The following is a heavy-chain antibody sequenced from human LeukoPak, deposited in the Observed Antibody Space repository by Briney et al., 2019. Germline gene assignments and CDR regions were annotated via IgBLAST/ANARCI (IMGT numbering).Heavy chain of an antibody. CDR1: GYTFTGYY. CDR3: AREVGIVVVDGMDV. Sequence: ASVKVSCKASGYTFTGYYMHWVRQAPGQGLEWMGWINPNSGGTNYAQKFQGWVTMTRDTSISTAYMELSSLRSEDTAVYYCAREVGIVVVDGMDVWGQGTTVTVSS. D-gene: IGHD2-21*01. J-gene: IGHJ6*02. CDR2: INPNSGGT. V-gene: IGHV1-2*04.